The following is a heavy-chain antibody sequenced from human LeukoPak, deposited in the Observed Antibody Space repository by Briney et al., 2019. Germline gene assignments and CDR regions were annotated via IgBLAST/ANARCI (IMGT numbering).Heavy chain of an antibody. J-gene: IGHJ6*03. D-gene: IGHD6-13*01. V-gene: IGHV1-8*01. CDR3: ARAYRSLYYYYYYLDV. CDR2: MNPNSGNT. CDR1: GYTFTSYD. Sequence: ASVKVPCKASGYTFTSYDINWVRQATGQGLEWMGWMNPNSGNTGYAQKFQGRVTMTRNTSISTAYMELSSLRSEDTAVYYCARAYRSLYYYYYYLDVWGKGTTVTVSS.